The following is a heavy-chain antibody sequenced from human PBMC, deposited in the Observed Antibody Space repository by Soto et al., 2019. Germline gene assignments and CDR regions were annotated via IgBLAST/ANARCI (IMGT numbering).Heavy chain of an antibody. V-gene: IGHV4-59*01. CDR3: TRDSSFQH. CDR1: GGSFSGYY. CDR2: INYSGST. J-gene: IGHJ1*01. Sequence: SETLSLTCAVYGGSFSGYYWSWIRQPPGKGLEWIGYINYSGSTNYNPSLKSRVTISVDTSKNLFSLKLSSVTAADTAVYYCTRDSSFQHWGQGTRVTVSS.